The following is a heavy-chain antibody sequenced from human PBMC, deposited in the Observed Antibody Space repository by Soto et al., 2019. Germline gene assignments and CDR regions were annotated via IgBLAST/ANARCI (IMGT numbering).Heavy chain of an antibody. CDR3: ARGGIAAAGVSSWLDP. CDR1: GYTFTGYY. Sequence: QVQLVQSGAEVKKPGASVKVSCKASGYTFTGYYMHWVRQAPGQGLEWMGWINPNSGGTNYAQKFQGWVTMTRDTSISTDDMELSRLTSDDTAVYYCARGGIAAAGVSSWLDPWGPGTLVTVSS. J-gene: IGHJ5*02. D-gene: IGHD6-13*01. CDR2: INPNSGGT. V-gene: IGHV1-2*04.